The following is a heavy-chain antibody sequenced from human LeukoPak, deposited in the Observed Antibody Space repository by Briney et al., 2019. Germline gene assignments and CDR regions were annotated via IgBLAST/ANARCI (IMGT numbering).Heavy chain of an antibody. Sequence: PSETLSLTCAVYGGSFSGYYWSWIRQPPGKGLEWIGEINHSGSTNYNPSLKSRVTISVDTSKNQFSLKLSSVTAADTAVYYCARSPTSYSSSWRRENNWFDPWGQGTLVTVSS. D-gene: IGHD6-13*01. V-gene: IGHV4-34*01. CDR2: INHSGST. CDR3: ARSPTSYSSSWRRENNWFDP. J-gene: IGHJ5*02. CDR1: GGSFSGYY.